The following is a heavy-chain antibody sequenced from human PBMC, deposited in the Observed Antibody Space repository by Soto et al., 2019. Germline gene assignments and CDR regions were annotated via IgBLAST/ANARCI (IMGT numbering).Heavy chain of an antibody. D-gene: IGHD2-2*01. V-gene: IGHV3-66*01. CDR3: ARDFCSTSCYGMDV. CDR2: IYSGGST. Sequence: HPGGSLRLSCAASGFTVSSNYMSWVRQAPGKGLEWVSVIYSGGSTYYADSVKGRFTISRDNSKNTLYLQMNSLRAEDTAVYYCARDFCSTSCYGMDVWGQGTTVTVSS. CDR1: GFTVSSNY. J-gene: IGHJ6*02.